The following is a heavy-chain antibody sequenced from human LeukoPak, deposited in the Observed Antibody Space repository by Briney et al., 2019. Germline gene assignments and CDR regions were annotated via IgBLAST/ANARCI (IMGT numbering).Heavy chain of an antibody. J-gene: IGHJ4*02. CDR2: IWYDGSNK. CDR1: GFTFSSYG. Sequence: GGSLRLSCAASGFTFSSYGMHWVRQAPGKGLEWVAVIWYDGSNKYYADSVKGRFTISRDNSKNTLYLQMNSLRAEDTAVYYCARLKGMGSLDYWGQGTLVTVSS. V-gene: IGHV3-33*01. CDR3: ARLKGMGSLDY. D-gene: IGHD2-8*01.